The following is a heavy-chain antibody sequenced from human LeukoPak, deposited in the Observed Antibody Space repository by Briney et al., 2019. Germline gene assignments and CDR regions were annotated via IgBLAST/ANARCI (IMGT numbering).Heavy chain of an antibody. CDR2: VHLNGAT. J-gene: IGHJ4*02. D-gene: IGHD1-26*01. CDR3: TRESGAFSPFGF. V-gene: IGHV4-4*02. Sequence: SGTLSLTCGVSGGSIITTNWWSWVRQPPGKGLEWIGEVHLNGATNYDPSLESRVSMSIDKSKNQLSLKLSSVTAADTATYYCTRESGAFSPFGFWGQGTLVTVSS. CDR1: GGSIITTNW.